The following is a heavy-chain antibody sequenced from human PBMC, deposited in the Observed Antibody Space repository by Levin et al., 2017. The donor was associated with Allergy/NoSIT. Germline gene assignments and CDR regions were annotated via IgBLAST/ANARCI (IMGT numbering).Heavy chain of an antibody. CDR1: GGSISSYY. D-gene: IGHD1-1*01. CDR3: ARDRATTGTAPHYYDYGMDV. J-gene: IGHJ6*02. CDR2: IYYSGST. Sequence: SETLSLTCTVSGGSISSYYWSWIRQPPGKGLEWIGYIYYSGSTNYNPSLKSRVTISVDTSKNQFSLKLSSVTAADTAVYYCARDRATTGTAPHYYDYGMDVWGQGTTVTVSS. V-gene: IGHV4-59*01.